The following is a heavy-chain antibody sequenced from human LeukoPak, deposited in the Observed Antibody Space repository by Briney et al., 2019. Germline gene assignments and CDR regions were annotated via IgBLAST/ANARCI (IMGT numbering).Heavy chain of an antibody. CDR3: ARDLDIREYYYDSSGYYPFDY. V-gene: IGHV1-2*02. Sequence: GASVKVSCKASGYTFTGCYMHWVRQAPGQGLEWMGWINPNSGGTNYAQKFQGRVTMTRDTSISTAYMELSRLRSDDTAVYYCARDLDIREYYYDSSGYYPFDYWGQGTLVTVPS. D-gene: IGHD3-22*01. CDR2: INPNSGGT. CDR1: GYTFTGCY. J-gene: IGHJ4*02.